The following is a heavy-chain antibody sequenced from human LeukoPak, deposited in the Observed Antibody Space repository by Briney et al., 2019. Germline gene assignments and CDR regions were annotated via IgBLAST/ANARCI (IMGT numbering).Heavy chain of an antibody. CDR1: GFTFSSYA. D-gene: IGHD2-2*02. J-gene: IGHJ4*02. CDR3: ARVWQPRIGYCSSTSCYKGGHY. V-gene: IGHV3-30-3*01. Sequence: PGGSLRLSCAASGFTFSSYAMHWVRQAPGKGLEWVAVISYDGSNKHYADSVKGRFTISRDNSKNTLYLQMNSLRAEDTAVYYCARVWQPRIGYCSSTSCYKGGHYWGQGTLVTVSS. CDR2: ISYDGSNK.